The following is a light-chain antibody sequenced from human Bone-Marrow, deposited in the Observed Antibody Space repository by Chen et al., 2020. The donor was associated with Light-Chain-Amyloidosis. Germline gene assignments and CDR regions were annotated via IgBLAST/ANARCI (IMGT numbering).Light chain of an antibody. J-gene: IGLJ3*02. CDR3: QVWDRSSDRPV. V-gene: IGLV3-21*02. CDR1: NIGSTS. Sequence: SYVLTQPSSVSVAPGQTATIACGGNNIGSTSVHWYQQTPGQAPLLVVYDDSDRPSGIPERVSGSNSGNTATLTSSRVEAGDVADYYCQVWDRSSDRPVFGGGTKLTVL. CDR2: DDS.